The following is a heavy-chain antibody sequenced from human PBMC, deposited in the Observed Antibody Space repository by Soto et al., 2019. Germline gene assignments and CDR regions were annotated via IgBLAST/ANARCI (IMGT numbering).Heavy chain of an antibody. D-gene: IGHD2-2*01. J-gene: IGHJ6*02. V-gene: IGHV4-59*08. CDR2: IYYSGST. CDR3: ARHGPDCSSTSCYVYCYYGMDV. CDR1: GGSFSGYY. Sequence: PSETLSLTCAVYGGSFSGYYWSWIRQPPGKGLEWIGYIYYSGSTNYNPSLKSRVTISVDTSKNQFSLKLSSVTAADTAVYYCARHGPDCSSTSCYVYCYYGMDVWGQGTTVTVSS.